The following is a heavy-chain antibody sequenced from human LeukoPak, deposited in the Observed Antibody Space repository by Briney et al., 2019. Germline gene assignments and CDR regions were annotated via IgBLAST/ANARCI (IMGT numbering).Heavy chain of an antibody. J-gene: IGHJ4*02. Sequence: PGGSLRLSCAASGFTFSSYWMHWVRQAPGKGLVWVSRITSDGSSTSSADSVKGRFTISRDSAKNTLFLQMSSLRAEDTAVYYCARDQSGYFDLWGQGTLVTVSS. CDR2: ITSDGSST. CDR1: GFTFSSYW. V-gene: IGHV3-74*01. D-gene: IGHD1-26*01. CDR3: ARDQSGYFDL.